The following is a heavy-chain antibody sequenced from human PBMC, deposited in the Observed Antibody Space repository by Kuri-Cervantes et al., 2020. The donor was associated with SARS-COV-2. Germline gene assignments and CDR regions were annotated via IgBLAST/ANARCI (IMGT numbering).Heavy chain of an antibody. CDR2: ISYDGSNK. V-gene: IGHV3-30*03. J-gene: IGHJ6*02. D-gene: IGHD5-18*01. CDR3: TRHVDTGAGYYYYGMDV. Sequence: GESLKISCAASGFTFSSYGMHWVRQAPGKGLEWVAVISYDGSNKYYADSVKGRFTISRDNSKNTLYLQMNSLRAEDTAVYYCTRHVDTGAGYYYYGMDVWGQGTTVTVSS. CDR1: GFTFSSYG.